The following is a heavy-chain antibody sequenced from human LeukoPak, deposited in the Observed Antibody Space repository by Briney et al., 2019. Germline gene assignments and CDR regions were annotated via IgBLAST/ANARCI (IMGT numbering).Heavy chain of an antibody. CDR3: AREGLRSGRGGDFDL. CDR1: GGSISSYY. CDR2: IYYSGST. V-gene: IGHV4-59*12. D-gene: IGHD2-15*01. Sequence: SETLSLTCTVSGGSISSYYCSWIRQPPGKGLEWIGYIYYSGSTNYNPSLKSRVTISIDTSKNQFSLKLTSVPAADTAVYYCAREGLRSGRGGDFDLWGRGTLVTISS. J-gene: IGHJ2*01.